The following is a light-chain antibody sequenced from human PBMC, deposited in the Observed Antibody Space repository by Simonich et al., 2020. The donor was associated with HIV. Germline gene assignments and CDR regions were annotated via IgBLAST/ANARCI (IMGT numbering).Light chain of an antibody. CDR3: QQYYNTLWT. V-gene: IGKV4-1*01. Sequence: DIVMTQSPDSLDVSLGERATINCKSSQSVLYSSNNKNYLAWYQQKPGQPPKLLIHWASARESGVPDRFSGSGSGTDFTLTISSLQAEDVAVYYCQQYYNTLWTFGQGTKVEIK. CDR2: WAS. CDR1: QSVLYSSNNKNY. J-gene: IGKJ1*01.